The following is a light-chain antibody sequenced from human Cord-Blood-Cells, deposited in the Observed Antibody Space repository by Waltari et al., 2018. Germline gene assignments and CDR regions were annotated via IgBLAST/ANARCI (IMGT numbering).Light chain of an antibody. Sequence: QSALTHPASVSGSPGQSITISCTGTSSDVGSYNLVSWYQQHPGKAPKLIIYEVSKRPSGVSHRFSGSKSGNTVSLTICGLQAEDEADYYCCSYAGGSTYVFGTGTKVTVL. CDR1: SSDVGSYNL. V-gene: IGLV2-23*02. CDR3: CSYAGGSTYV. J-gene: IGLJ1*01. CDR2: EVS.